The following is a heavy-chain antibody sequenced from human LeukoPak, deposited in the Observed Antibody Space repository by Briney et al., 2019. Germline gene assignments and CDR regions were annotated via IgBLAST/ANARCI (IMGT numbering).Heavy chain of an antibody. V-gene: IGHV4-59*01. Sequence: PSETLSLTCTVSGGSINSYYWSWIRQPPGKGLEWIGYIYDSGSTNYNPSLKSRVTISVDTSKNQFSLKLSSVTAADTAVYYCARGYSYGSGSDYWGQGTLVTVSS. CDR2: IYDSGST. J-gene: IGHJ4*02. CDR1: GGSINSYY. D-gene: IGHD5-18*01. CDR3: ARGYSYGSGSDY.